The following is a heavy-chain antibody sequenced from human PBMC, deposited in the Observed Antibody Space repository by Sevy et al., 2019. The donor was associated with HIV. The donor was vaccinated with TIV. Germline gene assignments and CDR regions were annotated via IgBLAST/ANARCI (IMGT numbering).Heavy chain of an antibody. CDR3: AREGCTKPHDY. V-gene: IGHV3-23*01. J-gene: IGHJ4*02. D-gene: IGHD2-8*01. CDR1: GFTFSKYS. CDR2: LSFGCGEI. Sequence: GGSLRLSCAASGFTFSKYSMSWVCQPPGKGLEWVSTLSFGCGEINYADSVKGRFTISRVNSKSSVYLQMNNLRPEDTSVYYCAREGCTKPHDYWGQGTLVTVSS.